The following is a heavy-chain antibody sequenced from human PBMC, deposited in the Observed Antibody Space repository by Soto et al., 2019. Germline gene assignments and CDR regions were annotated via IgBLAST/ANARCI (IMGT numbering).Heavy chain of an antibody. CDR2: IYYSGST. D-gene: IGHD6-13*01. CDR3: ARDASAGYYYFYGMDV. V-gene: IGHV4-61*01. CDR1: GGSVSNGNYY. Sequence: QVQLQESGPGLVRPSETLSLTCTVSGGSVSNGNYYWSWLRQPPGRGLEWIAYIYYSGSTNYNPCLESRVTISVDTSKNQFSLKLTSVTPADTAVYYCARDASAGYYYFYGMDVWGQGTTVPVSS. J-gene: IGHJ6*02.